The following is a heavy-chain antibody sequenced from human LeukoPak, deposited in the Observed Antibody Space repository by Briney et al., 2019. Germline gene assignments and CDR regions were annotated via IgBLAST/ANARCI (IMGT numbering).Heavy chain of an antibody. CDR3: ARVRYYFESSDI. V-gene: IGHV4-34*01. Sequence: SGTLSLTCAVYGGSFSGYYWSWIRQPPGKGLEWIGEINHSGNTNYNPSLKSRVTISVDTSKNQFSLKLSSVTAADTAVYYSARVRYYFESSDIWGQRTMVTVSS. CDR1: GGSFSGYY. D-gene: IGHD3-22*01. CDR2: INHSGNT. J-gene: IGHJ3*02.